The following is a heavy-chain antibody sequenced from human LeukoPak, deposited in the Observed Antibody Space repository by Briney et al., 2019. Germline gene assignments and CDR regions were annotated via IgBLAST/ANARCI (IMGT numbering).Heavy chain of an antibody. CDR3: ARLAPSYYYDSSGYYYAGAFDI. D-gene: IGHD3-22*01. J-gene: IGHJ3*02. V-gene: IGHV5-51*01. Sequence: GESLKISCKGSGYSFTSYWIGWVRQMPGKGLEWMGIIYPGGSDTRYSPSFQGQVTISADKSISTAYLQWSSLKASDTAMYYCARLAPSYYYDSSGYYYAGAFDIWGQGTMVTVSS. CDR1: GYSFTSYW. CDR2: IYPGGSDT.